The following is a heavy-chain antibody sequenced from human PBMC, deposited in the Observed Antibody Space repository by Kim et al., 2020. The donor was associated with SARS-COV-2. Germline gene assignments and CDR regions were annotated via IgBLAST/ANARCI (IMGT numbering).Heavy chain of an antibody. CDR3: ARHPFVPSSSWYLSAMGYYYYGMDV. CDR1: GGSISSSSYY. J-gene: IGHJ6*02. CDR2: IYYSGST. V-gene: IGHV4-39*01. D-gene: IGHD6-13*01. Sequence: SETLSLTCTVSGGSISSSSYYWGWIRQPPGKGLEWIGSIYYSGSTYYNPSLMSRVTISVDTSKNQFSLKLSSVTAADTAVYYCARHPFVPSSSWYLSAMGYYYYGMDVWGQGTTVTVSS.